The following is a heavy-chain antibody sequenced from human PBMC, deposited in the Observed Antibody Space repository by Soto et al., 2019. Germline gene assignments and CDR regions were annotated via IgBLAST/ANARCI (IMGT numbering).Heavy chain of an antibody. V-gene: IGHV4-4*02. CDR3: ARGVYYGSGSYFGWFDP. CDR1: GGSVSSSNW. D-gene: IGHD3-10*01. CDR2: IYHSGST. Sequence: SETLSLTGAVSGGSVSSSNWWSWVRQPPGKGLEWIGDIYHSGSTNYNPSLKSRVTISVDTSKNQFSLKLSSVTAADTAVYYCARGVYYGSGSYFGWFDPWGQGTLVTVSS. J-gene: IGHJ5*02.